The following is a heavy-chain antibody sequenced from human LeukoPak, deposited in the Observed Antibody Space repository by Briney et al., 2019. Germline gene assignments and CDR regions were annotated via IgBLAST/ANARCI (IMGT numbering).Heavy chain of an antibody. CDR3: AKDASMTTVTENFDY. D-gene: IGHD4-17*01. V-gene: IGHV3-48*03. J-gene: IGHJ4*02. CDR2: ISSSGSTI. CDR1: GFTFSSYE. Sequence: GGSLRLSCAASGFTFSSYEMNWVRQAPGKGLEWVSYISSSGSTIYYADSVKGRFTISRDNAKNSLYLQMSSLRAEDTAVYYCAKDASMTTVTENFDYWGQGTLVTVSS.